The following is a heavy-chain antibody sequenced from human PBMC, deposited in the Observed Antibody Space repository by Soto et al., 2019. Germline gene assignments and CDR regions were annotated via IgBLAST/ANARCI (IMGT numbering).Heavy chain of an antibody. J-gene: IGHJ6*04. CDR2: IYYSGST. V-gene: IGHV4-59*01. CDR3: ARRAGDFWSGYYVSRGMEA. D-gene: IGHD3-3*01. Sequence: SETLSLTCTVSGGSISSYYWSWIRQPPGKGLEWIGYIYYSGSTNYNPSLKSRVTISVDTSKNQFSLKLSSVTAADTAVYYCARRAGDFWSGYYVSRGMEACG. CDR1: GGSISSYY.